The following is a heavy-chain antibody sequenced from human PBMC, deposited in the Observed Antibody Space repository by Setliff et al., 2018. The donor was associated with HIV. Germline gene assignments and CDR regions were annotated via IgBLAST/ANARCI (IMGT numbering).Heavy chain of an antibody. CDR1: GGSMSTYY. CDR2: IYTSGST. Sequence: PSETLSLTCTVSGGSMSTYYWSWIRQPPGKGLEWIGYIYTSGSTNYNPSLRSRVTMSVDTSKNRFSLKLNSVTAADTAVYYCARLNQQWLVRDSGGNWFDPWGQGILVTVSS. J-gene: IGHJ5*02. V-gene: IGHV4-4*08. D-gene: IGHD6-19*01. CDR3: ARLNQQWLVRDSGGNWFDP.